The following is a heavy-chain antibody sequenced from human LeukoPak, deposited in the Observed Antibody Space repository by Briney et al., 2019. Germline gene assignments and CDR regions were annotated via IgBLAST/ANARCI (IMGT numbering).Heavy chain of an antibody. V-gene: IGHV1-46*01. CDR2: INPSVDST. D-gene: IGHD6-13*01. CDR1: GYTFTNHY. J-gene: IGHJ5*02. Sequence: ASVKVSCKASGYTFTNHYLHWVRQAPGQGLEWMGIINPSVDSTGYAQKFQGRVTMTRDTSTSTVYMELSSLKSEDTAVYYCARTIAAPAGGMWFDPWGQGTLVTVSS. CDR3: ARTIAAPAGGMWFDP.